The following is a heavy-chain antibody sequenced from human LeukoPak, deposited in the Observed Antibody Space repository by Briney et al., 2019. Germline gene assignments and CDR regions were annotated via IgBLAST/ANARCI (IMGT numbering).Heavy chain of an antibody. Sequence: GASVKVSCKASGYTFTSYDINWVRQATGQGLEWMGWMNPNSGNTGYAQKFQGRVTITRNTSISTAYMELRSLRSDDTAVYYCARLYSGYEFDYWGQGTLVTVSS. CDR2: MNPNSGNT. CDR3: ARLYSGYEFDY. D-gene: IGHD5-12*01. CDR1: GYTFTSYD. J-gene: IGHJ4*02. V-gene: IGHV1-8*03.